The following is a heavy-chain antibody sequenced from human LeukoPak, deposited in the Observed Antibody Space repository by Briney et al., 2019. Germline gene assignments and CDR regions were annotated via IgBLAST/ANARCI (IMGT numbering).Heavy chain of an antibody. CDR2: ISWNSGSI. J-gene: IGHJ5*02. CDR3: AKDMTTVTTSWFDP. D-gene: IGHD4-17*01. V-gene: IGHV3-9*01. Sequence: GGSLRLSCAASGFTFDDYAMHWVRQAPGKGLEWVSGISWNSGSIGYADSVKGRFTISRDNAKNSLYLQMNSLRAEDTALYYCAKDMTTVTTSWFDPWGQGTLVTVSS. CDR1: GFTFDDYA.